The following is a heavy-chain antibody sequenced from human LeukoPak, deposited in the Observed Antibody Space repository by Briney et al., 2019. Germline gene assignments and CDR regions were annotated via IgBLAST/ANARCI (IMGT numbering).Heavy chain of an antibody. CDR2: INHSGST. CDR1: GGSFSGYY. Sequence: PSETLSLTCAVYGGSFSGYYWSWIRQPPGKGLEWIGEINHSGSTNYNPSLKGRVTISVDTSKNQFSLKLSSVTAADTAVYYCAREGTAGTAFDIWGQGTMVTVSS. CDR3: AREGTAGTAFDI. J-gene: IGHJ3*02. D-gene: IGHD6-13*01. V-gene: IGHV4-34*01.